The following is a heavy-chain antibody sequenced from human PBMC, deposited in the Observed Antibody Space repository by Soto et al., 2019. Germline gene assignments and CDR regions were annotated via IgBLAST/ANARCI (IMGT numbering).Heavy chain of an antibody. J-gene: IGHJ5*02. CDR2: IIPILGIA. Sequence: SVKVSCKASGGTFSSYTISWVRQAPGQGLEWMGRIIPILGIANYAQKFQGRVTITADKSTSTAYMELSSLRSEDTAVYYCAREEYYYGSGSYYPVDPWGQGTLVTVSS. CDR3: AREEYYYGSGSYYPVDP. CDR1: GGTFSSYT. V-gene: IGHV1-69*04. D-gene: IGHD3-10*01.